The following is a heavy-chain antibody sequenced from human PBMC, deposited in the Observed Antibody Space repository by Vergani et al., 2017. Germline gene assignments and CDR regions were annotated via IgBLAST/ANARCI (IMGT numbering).Heavy chain of an antibody. CDR1: GFTFSSYA. CDR2: ISSNGGST. D-gene: IGHD3-10*01. J-gene: IGHJ6*02. V-gene: IGHV3-64D*06. Sequence: EVQLVESGGGLVQPGGSLRLSCSASGFTFSSYAMHWVRQAPGKGLEYVSAISSNGGSTYYADSVKGRFTISRDNSKNTLYLQMSSLRAEDTAVYYCVSRTYYYGSGSYSYGMDVWGQGTTVTVSS. CDR3: VSRTYYYGSGSYSYGMDV.